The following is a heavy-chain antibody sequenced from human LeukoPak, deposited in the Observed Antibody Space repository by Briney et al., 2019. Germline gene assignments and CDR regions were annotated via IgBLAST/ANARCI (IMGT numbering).Heavy chain of an antibody. J-gene: IGHJ4*02. Sequence: GGSLRLSCAASGFTFSSYAMSWVRQAPGQGLEWVSAISDGAGSTYYADSVKGRFTISRDNSKNTLYLQMNSLRADDTAVYYCAKRIEYSSSSAYFGFWGQGTLVTVSS. CDR3: AKRIEYSSSSAYFGF. D-gene: IGHD6-6*01. CDR1: GFTFSSYA. V-gene: IGHV3-23*01. CDR2: ISDGAGST.